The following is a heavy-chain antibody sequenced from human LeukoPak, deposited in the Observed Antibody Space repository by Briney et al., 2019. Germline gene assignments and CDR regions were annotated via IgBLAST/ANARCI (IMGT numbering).Heavy chain of an antibody. CDR3: ARVVYDILTGEDYNWFDP. V-gene: IGHV4-59*06. CDR1: GGSISSYY. CDR2: IYYSGST. D-gene: IGHD3-9*01. Sequence: SETLSLTCTVSGGSISSYYWSWIRQHPGKGLEWIGYIYYSGSTYYNPSLKSRVTISVDTSKNQFSLKLSSVTAADTAVYYCARVVYDILTGEDYNWFDPWGQGTLVTVSS. J-gene: IGHJ5*02.